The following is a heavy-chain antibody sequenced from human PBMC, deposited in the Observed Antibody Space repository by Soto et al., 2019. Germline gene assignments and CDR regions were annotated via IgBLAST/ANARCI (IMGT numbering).Heavy chain of an antibody. D-gene: IGHD3-3*01. CDR3: ARAAILEWLLFDY. V-gene: IGHV1-2*04. CDR2: INPNSGGT. J-gene: IGHJ4*02. Sequence: ASVKVSCKASGYTFTGYYMHWVRQAPGQGLEWMGWINPNSGGTNYAQKFQGWVTMTRDTSISTAYMELSRLRSDDTAVYYCARAAILEWLLFDYWGQGTLVTVSS. CDR1: GYTFTGYY.